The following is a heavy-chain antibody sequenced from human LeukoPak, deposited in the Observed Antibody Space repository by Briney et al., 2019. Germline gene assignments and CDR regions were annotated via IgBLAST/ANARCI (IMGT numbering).Heavy chain of an antibody. Sequence: SETLSLTCTVSGGSVSSGSYYWSWIRQPPGKGLEWIGYTYYSGSTNYNPSLKSRVTISVDTSKNQFSLKLSSVTAADTAVYYCARDWDYWGQGTLVTVSS. CDR1: GGSVSSGSYY. J-gene: IGHJ4*02. CDR3: ARDWDY. V-gene: IGHV4-61*01. CDR2: TYYSGST.